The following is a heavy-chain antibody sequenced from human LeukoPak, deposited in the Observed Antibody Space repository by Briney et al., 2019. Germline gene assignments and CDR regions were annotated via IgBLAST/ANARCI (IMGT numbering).Heavy chain of an antibody. CDR1: GFSLSTSGVG. Sequence: SGPTLVNPTQTLTLTCAFSGFSLSTSGVGVGWIRQPPGKALEWLALIYWDDDKRYRPSLKSRLTVTRDTSKNQVVLTMINMDPVDTATYYCAHSRVAGTEYYFDYWGQGTLVTVSS. J-gene: IGHJ4*02. D-gene: IGHD6-19*01. CDR2: IYWDDDK. CDR3: AHSRVAGTEYYFDY. V-gene: IGHV2-5*02.